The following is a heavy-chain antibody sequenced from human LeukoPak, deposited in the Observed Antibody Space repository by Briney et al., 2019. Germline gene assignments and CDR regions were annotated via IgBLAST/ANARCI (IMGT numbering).Heavy chain of an antibody. CDR3: ARKNYGGYFDY. CDR2: ISSSSSYI. D-gene: IGHD1-7*01. Sequence: PGGSPRLSCAASGFTFSSYSINWVRQAPGKGLEWVSFISSSSSYIYYADSVKGRFTISRDNAKNSLYLQMNSLRAEDTAVYYCARKNYGGYFDYWGQGTLVTVSS. CDR1: GFTFSSYS. J-gene: IGHJ4*02. V-gene: IGHV3-21*01.